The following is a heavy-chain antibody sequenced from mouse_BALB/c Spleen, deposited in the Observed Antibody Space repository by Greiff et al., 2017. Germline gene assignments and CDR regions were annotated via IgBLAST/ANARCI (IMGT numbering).Heavy chain of an antibody. Sequence: EVQLVESGGGLVKPGGSLKLSCAASGFTFSSYTMSWVRQTPEKRLEWVATISSGGSYTYYPDSVKGRFTISRDNAKNTLYLQMSSLKSEDTAMYYCTRGGATMNAMDYWGQGTSVTVSS. CDR3: TRGGATMNAMDY. CDR1: GFTFSSYT. V-gene: IGHV5-6-4*01. J-gene: IGHJ4*01. D-gene: IGHD2-4*01. CDR2: ISSGGSYT.